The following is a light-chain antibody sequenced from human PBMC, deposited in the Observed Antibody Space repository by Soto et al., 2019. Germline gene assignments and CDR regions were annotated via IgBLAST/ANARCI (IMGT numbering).Light chain of an antibody. J-gene: IGKJ4*01. CDR3: QQYDSLPT. Sequence: DIHMTQSPSSLSASVGYRFTITCQASHDITNYLNWYQQKPGKGSGLLIYGASNLETGVPSRLSGSGFGTDFSFTISSLQPEDFATYYCQQYDSLPTFGGGTKVDIK. CDR1: HDITNY. V-gene: IGKV1-33*01. CDR2: GAS.